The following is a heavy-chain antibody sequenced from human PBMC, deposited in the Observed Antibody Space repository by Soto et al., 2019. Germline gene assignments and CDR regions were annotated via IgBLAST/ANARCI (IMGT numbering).Heavy chain of an antibody. J-gene: IGHJ6*02. CDR3: ASPKRRTSGNSLFGGMDV. D-gene: IGHD2-21*02. V-gene: IGHV4-39*01. Sequence: QLQLQESGPGLVKPSETLSLTCTVSGDSISSSSYYWGWIRQPPGKGLEWIGTIYYSGSTYYNPSLKSRLTISVDTSRNQFSLRLSSVTAADTAVYYCASPKRRTSGNSLFGGMDVWGQGTTVTVSS. CDR2: IYYSGST. CDR1: GDSISSSSYY.